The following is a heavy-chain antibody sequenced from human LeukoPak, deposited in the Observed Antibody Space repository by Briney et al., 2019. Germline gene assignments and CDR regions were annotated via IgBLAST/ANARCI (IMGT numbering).Heavy chain of an antibody. Sequence: GGTLRLSCAASGFTFSSYGMSWVRQAPGKGLEWVSAISGSGGSTYYADSVRGRFTISRDNSKNTLYLQMNSLRAEDTAVYYCAKDPYQYSYGPLSYFDYWGQGTLVTVSS. D-gene: IGHD5-18*01. J-gene: IGHJ4*02. CDR3: AKDPYQYSYGPLSYFDY. V-gene: IGHV3-23*01. CDR2: ISGSGGST. CDR1: GFTFSSYG.